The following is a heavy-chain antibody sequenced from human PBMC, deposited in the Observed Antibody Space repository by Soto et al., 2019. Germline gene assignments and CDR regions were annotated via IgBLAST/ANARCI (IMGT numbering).Heavy chain of an antibody. CDR3: ARSAYYDFWSGKVDEDYYYYYYMDV. Sequence: ASVKVSCKASGGTFSSYTISWVRQAPGQGLEWMGRIIPILGIANYAQKFQGRVTITADKSTSTAYMELSSLRSEDTAVYYCARSAYYDFWSGKVDEDYYYYYYMDVWGKGTTVTVSS. D-gene: IGHD3-3*01. V-gene: IGHV1-69*02. CDR2: IIPILGIA. CDR1: GGTFSSYT. J-gene: IGHJ6*03.